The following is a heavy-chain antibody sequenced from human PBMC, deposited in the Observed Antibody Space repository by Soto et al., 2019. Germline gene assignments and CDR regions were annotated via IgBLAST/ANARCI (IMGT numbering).Heavy chain of an antibody. CDR2: IIPIFGTA. CDR3: ARQYCSGGICYYYYGMDV. Sequence: ASVKVSCKASGGTFSSYAISWVRQAPGQGLEWMGGIIPIFGTANYAQKFQGRVTITADESTSTAYMELSSLRSEDTAVYYCARQYCSGGICYYYYGMDVWGQGTTVTVSS. V-gene: IGHV1-69*13. D-gene: IGHD2-15*01. CDR1: GGTFSSYA. J-gene: IGHJ6*02.